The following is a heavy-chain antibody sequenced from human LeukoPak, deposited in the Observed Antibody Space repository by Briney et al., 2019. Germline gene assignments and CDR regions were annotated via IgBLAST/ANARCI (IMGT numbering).Heavy chain of an antibody. Sequence: GGSLRLSCEVSGFTFDDYGMSWVRQAPGKGLEWVAFIRCDGSNKYYADSVKGRFTISRDNSKNTLYLQMNSLRAEDTAVYYCARGLIGDRYFDYWGQGTLVTVSS. CDR2: IRCDGSNK. CDR1: GFTFDDYG. D-gene: IGHD7-27*01. J-gene: IGHJ4*02. V-gene: IGHV3-30*02. CDR3: ARGLIGDRYFDY.